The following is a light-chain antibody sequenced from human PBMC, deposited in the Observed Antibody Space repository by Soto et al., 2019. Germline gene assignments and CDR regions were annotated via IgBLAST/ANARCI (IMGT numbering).Light chain of an antibody. Sequence: EIVLTQSPGTLSLSPGERATLSCRASQSVSSSYLAWYQQKPGQPPRLVMYATSSRATGIPARFSGSGSGTDFTLTFSRLEPEDFAVYYCQQYGSSSWTFGQGTKVDIK. CDR3: QQYGSSSWT. CDR2: ATS. CDR1: QSVSSSY. V-gene: IGKV3-20*01. J-gene: IGKJ1*01.